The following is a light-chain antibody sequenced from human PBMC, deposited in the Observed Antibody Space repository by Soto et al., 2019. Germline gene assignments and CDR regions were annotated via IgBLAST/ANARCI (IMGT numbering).Light chain of an antibody. J-gene: IGKJ4*01. V-gene: IGKV3-15*01. CDR2: GAS. Sequence: EIVVTQSPGTLSLSPGERAALSCRPSQPVSSNFLAWYQQKPGQAPRLLIYGASTRATGIPARFSGSGYGTEFTLTISSLQHEDFAAYYCQQYNNWPLTFGGGTKVDIK. CDR1: QPVSSN. CDR3: QQYNNWPLT.